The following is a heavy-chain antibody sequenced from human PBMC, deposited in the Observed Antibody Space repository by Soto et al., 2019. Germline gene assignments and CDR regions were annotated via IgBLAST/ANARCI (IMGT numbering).Heavy chain of an antibody. V-gene: IGHV3-49*04. Sequence: GGSLRLSCTGSGFTLGAYAMSWVRQAPGKGLEWVGSIRSRAYGGTTEYAASVKGRFTISRDASKSIAYLQMDSLKTEDTAMYFCARYRLAADLSDFDYWGQGTLVT. CDR1: GFTLGAYA. CDR2: IRSRAYGGTT. J-gene: IGHJ4*02. D-gene: IGHD6-25*01. CDR3: ARYRLAADLSDFDY.